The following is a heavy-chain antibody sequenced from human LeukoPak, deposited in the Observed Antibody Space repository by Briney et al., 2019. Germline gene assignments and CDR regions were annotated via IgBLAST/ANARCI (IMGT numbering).Heavy chain of an antibody. D-gene: IGHD3-22*01. J-gene: IGHJ5*02. Sequence: SETLSPTCTVSGGSISSGGYYWSWIRQHPGKGLEWIGYIYYSGSTYYNPSLKSRVTISVDTSKNQFSLKLSSVTAADTAVYYCARDRGYYDSSGYRPPPGVNWCDPWGQGTLVTVSS. CDR3: ARDRGYYDSSGYRPPPGVNWCDP. CDR2: IYYSGST. V-gene: IGHV4-31*03. CDR1: GGSISSGGYY.